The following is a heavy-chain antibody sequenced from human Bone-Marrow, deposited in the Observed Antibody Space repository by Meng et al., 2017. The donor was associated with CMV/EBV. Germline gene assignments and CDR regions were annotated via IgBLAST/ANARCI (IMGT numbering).Heavy chain of an antibody. D-gene: IGHD3-3*01. V-gene: IGHV1-2*02. CDR1: GYTFTGYY. J-gene: IGHJ6*02. CDR2: INPNSGGT. CDR3: ARDAPDSPYYDFWSGWYYGMDV. Sequence: ASVKVSCKASGYTFTGYYMHWVRQAPGQGLEWMGWINPNSGGTNYAQKFQGRVTMTRDTSISTAYMELSRLRSDDTAVYYCARDAPDSPYYDFWSGWYYGMDVCGQGTTVTVSS.